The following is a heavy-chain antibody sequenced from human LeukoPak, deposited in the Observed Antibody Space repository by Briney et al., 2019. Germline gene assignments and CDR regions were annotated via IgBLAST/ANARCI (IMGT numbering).Heavy chain of an antibody. V-gene: IGHV4-59*01. CDR1: GGSISSYY. Sequence: NPSETLSLTCTVSGGSISSYYWSWIRQPPGKGLEWLGYIYYSGSTNYNPSLKSRVTISVDTSKNQFSLKLSSVTAADTAVYYCARGDCSGGSCYNDPFDYWGQGTLVTVSS. D-gene: IGHD2-15*01. J-gene: IGHJ4*02. CDR3: ARGDCSGGSCYNDPFDY. CDR2: IYYSGST.